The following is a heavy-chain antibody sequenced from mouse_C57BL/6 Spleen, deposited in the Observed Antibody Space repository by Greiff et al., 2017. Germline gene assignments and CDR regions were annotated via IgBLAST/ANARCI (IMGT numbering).Heavy chain of an antibody. V-gene: IGHV5-6*01. CDR1: GFTFSSYG. Sequence: DVQLVESGGDLVKPGGSLKLSCAASGFTFSSYGMSWVRQTPDKRLEWVATISSGGSYTYYPDSVKGRFTISRDNAKNTLYLQMSSLKSEDTAMYYCARHDSNFDYWGQGTTLTVSS. CDR2: ISSGGSYT. D-gene: IGHD3-2*01. J-gene: IGHJ2*01. CDR3: ARHDSNFDY.